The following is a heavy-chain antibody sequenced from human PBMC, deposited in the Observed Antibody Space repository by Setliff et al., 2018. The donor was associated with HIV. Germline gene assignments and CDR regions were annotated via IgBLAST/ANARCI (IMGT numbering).Heavy chain of an antibody. CDR3: AKSVDTTMDDYYYVDI. CDR1: GGSIGSHF. Sequence: SETLSLTCTVSGGSIGSHFWNWIRQPAGKGLEWIGRFRPTGNAYYANPYYNPSLKSRVTMSGDTSKSQFSLKLNSVTAADTSVYYCAKSVDTTMDDYYYVDIWGTGTTVTVSS. J-gene: IGHJ6*03. V-gene: IGHV4-4*07. D-gene: IGHD5-18*01. CDR2: FRPTGNAYYANP.